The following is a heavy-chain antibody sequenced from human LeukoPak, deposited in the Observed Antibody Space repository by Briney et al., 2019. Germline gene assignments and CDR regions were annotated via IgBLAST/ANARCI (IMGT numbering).Heavy chain of an antibody. Sequence: SETLSLTCAVYGGSFSGYYWSWIRQPPGKGLEWIGEINHSGSTSYNPSLKSRVTISVDTSKNQFSLKLSSVTAADTAVYYCARPRRYSSSWGTFDIWGQGTMVTVSS. J-gene: IGHJ3*02. CDR2: INHSGST. CDR1: GGSFSGYY. D-gene: IGHD6-13*01. CDR3: ARPRRYSSSWGTFDI. V-gene: IGHV4-34*01.